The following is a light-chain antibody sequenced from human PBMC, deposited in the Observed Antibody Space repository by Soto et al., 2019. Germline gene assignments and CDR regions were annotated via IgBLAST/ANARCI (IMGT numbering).Light chain of an antibody. CDR1: SSDVGGYNY. V-gene: IGLV2-14*03. J-gene: IGLJ1*01. CDR3: SSYTSSSTYV. CDR2: DVS. Sequence: QSVLTQPASVSGSPGQSITISCTGTSSDVGGYNYVSWYQQHPGQAPKVMIYDVSNRPSGVSNRFSGSKFDNTASLTISGLQAEDEADYYCSSYTSSSTYVFGTGTKLTVL.